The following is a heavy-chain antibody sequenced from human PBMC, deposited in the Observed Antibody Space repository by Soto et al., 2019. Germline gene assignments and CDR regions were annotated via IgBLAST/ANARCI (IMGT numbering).Heavy chain of an antibody. J-gene: IGHJ6*02. CDR3: AREIEPRGLDFYYYGVDV. CDR2: IIGGNGNT. V-gene: IGHV1-3*01. Sequence: ASVKVSCKTSGYTFTSYAMSWVRQAPGQRLEWMGWIIGGNGNTNYSQNFQGRVTITRDTSTSTAYMELSSLRSEDTAVYYCAREIEPRGLDFYYYGVDVWGQGTTVTVS. D-gene: IGHD2-21*01. CDR1: GYTFTSYA.